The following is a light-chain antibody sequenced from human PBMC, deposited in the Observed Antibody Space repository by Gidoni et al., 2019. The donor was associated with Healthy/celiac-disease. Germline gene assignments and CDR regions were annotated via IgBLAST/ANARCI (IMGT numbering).Light chain of an antibody. CDR1: QSISSG. Sequence: DIQMTQSPSTLSASVGDRVTITCRASQSISSGLAWYQQKPGKAPRLLIYKASSLESGVPSRFSGSGSGTYFTLTISSLQPDDFATYYCQQYNSYPWTFXQXTKVEIK. V-gene: IGKV1-5*03. CDR2: KAS. CDR3: QQYNSYPWT. J-gene: IGKJ1*01.